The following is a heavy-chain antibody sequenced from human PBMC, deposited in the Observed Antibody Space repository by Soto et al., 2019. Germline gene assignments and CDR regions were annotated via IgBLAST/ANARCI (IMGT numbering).Heavy chain of an antibody. CDR1: GYSYTSYW. D-gene: IGHD6-25*01. V-gene: IGHV5-51*01. CDR2: IYPGDSDT. J-gene: IGHJ4*02. CDR3: ARRVTSGVDY. Sequence: GGALKISCKTFGYSYTSYWIAWVSQMPGKGLEWMGVIYPGDSDTRYSPSFQGHVTIAADTSISTAYLQWSTLKASDTDMYYCARRVTSGVDYWGQGTLVNVSS.